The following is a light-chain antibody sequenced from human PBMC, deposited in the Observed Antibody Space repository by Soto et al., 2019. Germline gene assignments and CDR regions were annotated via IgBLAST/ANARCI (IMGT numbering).Light chain of an antibody. V-gene: IGLV2-14*03. Sequence: QSVLTQPASVSGSPGQSIAISCTGTSSDIGAYAYVSWYQQHPGKIPKLIIFDANYRPSGVSSRFSGSKSGNTASLTISGLQAEDEADYYCGSYTRSNSVIFGGGTKLTVL. J-gene: IGLJ2*01. CDR2: DAN. CDR1: SSDIGAYAY. CDR3: GSYTRSNSVI.